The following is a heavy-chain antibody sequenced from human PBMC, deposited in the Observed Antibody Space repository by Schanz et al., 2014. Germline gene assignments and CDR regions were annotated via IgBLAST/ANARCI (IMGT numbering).Heavy chain of an antibody. V-gene: IGHV3-66*01. J-gene: IGHJ4*02. CDR1: GFTVSKNY. CDR3: ARGGRDGIRASNYFDS. Sequence: EVQLVESGGGLVQPGGSLRLSCAASGFTVSKNYMSWVRQAPGKGLEWVSIIYTDGSTYYADSVRDRFTISRDNSKNTLYFQLNSLRAEDTAVYYCARGGRDGIRASNYFDSWGQGTLVVVSS. D-gene: IGHD3-10*01. CDR2: IYTDGST.